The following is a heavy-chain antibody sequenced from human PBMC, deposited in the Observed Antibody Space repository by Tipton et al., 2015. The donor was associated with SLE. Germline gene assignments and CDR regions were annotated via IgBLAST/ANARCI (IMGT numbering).Heavy chain of an antibody. V-gene: IGHV3-30*18. CDR3: AKDQTRNWFDP. CDR2: IWYDGSNK. CDR1: GFTFSSYG. J-gene: IGHJ5*02. Sequence: SLRLSCAASGFTFSSYGMHWVRQAPGKGLEWVAVIWYDGSNKYYADSVKGRFTISRDNSKNTLYLQMNSLRAEDTAMYYCAKDQTRNWFDPWGQGTLVTASS.